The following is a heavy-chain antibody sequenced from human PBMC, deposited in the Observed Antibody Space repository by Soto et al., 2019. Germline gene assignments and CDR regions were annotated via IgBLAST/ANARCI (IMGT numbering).Heavy chain of an antibody. CDR2: IVVGSGNT. Sequence: SVKVSCKASGFTFTSSAVQWVRQARGQRLEWIGWIVVGSGNTNYAQKFQERVTITRDMSTSTAYMELSSLRSDDTAVYYCARYIFGQGFISWGQGNLVTVSS. CDR1: GFTFTSSA. J-gene: IGHJ4*02. CDR3: ARYIFGQGFIS. V-gene: IGHV1-58*01. D-gene: IGHD5-18*01.